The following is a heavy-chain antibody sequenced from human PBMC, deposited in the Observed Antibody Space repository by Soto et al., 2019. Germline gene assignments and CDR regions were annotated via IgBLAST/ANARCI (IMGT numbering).Heavy chain of an antibody. J-gene: IGHJ4*02. V-gene: IGHV3-30-3*01. Sequence: PGGSLRLSCTASGFTFRSYAMHWVRQAPGKGLEWVALISYDGSNKYYADFLKGRFTISRDNSKNTLYLQMNSLSAEDTAVYYFARDGPPILPSVLGSPDYWGQGTIVTVS. CDR1: GFTFRSYA. CDR3: ARDGPPILPSVLGSPDY. D-gene: IGHD3-3*01. CDR2: ISYDGSNK.